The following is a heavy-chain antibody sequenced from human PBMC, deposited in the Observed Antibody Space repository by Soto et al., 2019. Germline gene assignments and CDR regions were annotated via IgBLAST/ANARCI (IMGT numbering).Heavy chain of an antibody. CDR3: ASLSDDYSYYYYMDV. V-gene: IGHV4-39*01. J-gene: IGHJ6*03. CDR2: IYYSGST. CDR1: GGSISSSSYY. D-gene: IGHD4-4*01. Sequence: SETLSLTCTVSGGSISSSSYYWGWIRQPPGKGLEWIGSIYYSGSTYYNPSLKSRVTISVDTSKNQFSLKLSSVTAADTAVYYCASLSDDYSYYYYMDVWGKGTTVTVSS.